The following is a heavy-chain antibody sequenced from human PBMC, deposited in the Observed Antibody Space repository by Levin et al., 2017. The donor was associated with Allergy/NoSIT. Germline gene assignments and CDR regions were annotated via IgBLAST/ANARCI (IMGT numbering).Heavy chain of an antibody. Sequence: GESLKISCKGSGYSFTSYWIGWVRQMPGKGLEWMGIIYPGDSDTRYSPSFQGQVTISADKSISTAYLQWSSLKASDTAMYYCARIPTYSSGWSGVVVSNWFDPWGQGTLVTVSS. CDR2: IYPGDSDT. V-gene: IGHV5-51*01. CDR3: ARIPTYSSGWSGVVVSNWFDP. CDR1: GYSFTSYW. J-gene: IGHJ5*02. D-gene: IGHD6-19*01.